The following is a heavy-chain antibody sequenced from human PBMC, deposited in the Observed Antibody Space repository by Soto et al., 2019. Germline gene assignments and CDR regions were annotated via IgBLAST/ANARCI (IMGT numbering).Heavy chain of an antibody. CDR2: ISYDGSNK. V-gene: IGHV3-30*03. CDR1: GFTFSSYG. D-gene: IGHD3-16*01. CDR3: ARGPFGGLYYFDY. J-gene: IGHJ4*02. Sequence: GGSLRLSCAASGFTFSSYGMHWVRQAPGKGLEWVAVISYDGSNKYYADSAKGRFTIFRDNSKNTLYLQMNSLRAEDTAVYYCARGPFGGLYYFDYWGQGTLVTVSS.